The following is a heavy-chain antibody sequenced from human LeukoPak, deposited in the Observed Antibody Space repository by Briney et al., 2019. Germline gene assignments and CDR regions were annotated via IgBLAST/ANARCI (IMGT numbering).Heavy chain of an antibody. CDR2: ISISGSGDNT. D-gene: IGHD1-26*01. CDR3: ARDRTVGASYWFFDL. V-gene: IGHV3-23*01. J-gene: IGHJ2*01. CDR1: GCTFSSYA. Sequence: QAGGSLRLSCAASGCTFSSYAMSWARQAPGKGLEWVSGISISGSGDNTYYADFVKGRFTISRDSSKNTLFLHMNALRAEDTAIYYCARDRTVGASYWFFDLGGRGTRVTVSS.